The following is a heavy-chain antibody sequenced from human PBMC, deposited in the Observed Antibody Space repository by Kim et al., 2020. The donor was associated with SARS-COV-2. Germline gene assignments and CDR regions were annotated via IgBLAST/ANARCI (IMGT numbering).Heavy chain of an antibody. D-gene: IGHD1-1*01. CDR2: ISRSGSAI. Sequence: GGSLRLSCAVSGLTFSTTDMHWVRQAPGKGLEWIAYISRSGSAIVYADSVKGRFTISRDEAKNSIFLQMNSLGDEDTAVYYCARDRTAFDYWGQGTLVTASS. V-gene: IGHV3-48*02. CDR3: ARDRTAFDY. CDR1: GLTFSTTD. J-gene: IGHJ4*02.